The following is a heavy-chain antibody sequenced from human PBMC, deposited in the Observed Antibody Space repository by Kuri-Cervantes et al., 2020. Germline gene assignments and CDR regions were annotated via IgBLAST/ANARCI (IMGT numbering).Heavy chain of an antibody. V-gene: IGHV3-7*01. J-gene: IGHJ4*02. CDR3: ARGSQWSTATASDY. CDR1: GFTLSSYW. D-gene: IGHD2-15*01. Sequence: GESLKISCAASGFTLSSYWMSWVRQAPGKGLEWVANIKQDGSEKYYVDSVKGRFTISRDNAKNSLYLQMNSLRAEDTAVYYCARGSQWSTATASDYWGQGTLVTVSS. CDR2: IKQDGSEK.